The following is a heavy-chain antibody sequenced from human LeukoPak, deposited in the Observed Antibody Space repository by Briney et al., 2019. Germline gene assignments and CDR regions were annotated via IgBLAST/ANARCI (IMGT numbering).Heavy chain of an antibody. Sequence: PSETLSLTCTVSGGSISSYYWSWIRQPPGKGLEWIGYIYTSGSTNYNPSLKSRVTISVDTSKNQFSLKLSSVTAADTAVYYCARTDCSSTSCDAFDIWGQGTMVTVSS. CDR1: GGSISSYY. CDR3: ARTDCSSTSCDAFDI. D-gene: IGHD2-2*01. CDR2: IYTSGST. V-gene: IGHV4-4*09. J-gene: IGHJ3*02.